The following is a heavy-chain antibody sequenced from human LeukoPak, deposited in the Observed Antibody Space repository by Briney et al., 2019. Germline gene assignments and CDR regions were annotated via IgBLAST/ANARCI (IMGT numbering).Heavy chain of an antibody. CDR3: ARARFAVVTQFDY. CDR2: INPNSGGT. D-gene: IGHD4-23*01. CDR1: GYTFTGYY. V-gene: IGHV1-2*02. Sequence: ASVKVSCKASGYTFTGYYMHWVRQAPGQGLEWMGWINPNSGGTNYAQKFQGRVTMTRDTSTSTVYMELSSLRSEDTAVYYCARARFAVVTQFDYWGQGTLVTVSS. J-gene: IGHJ4*02.